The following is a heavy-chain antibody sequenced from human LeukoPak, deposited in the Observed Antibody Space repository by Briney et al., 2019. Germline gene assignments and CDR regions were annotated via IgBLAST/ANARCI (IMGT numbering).Heavy chain of an antibody. CDR2: INPSGGST. CDR1: GYTFTSYY. CDR3: ARLPAPYYYDSSGYSRDV. J-gene: IGHJ4*02. V-gene: IGHV1-46*01. D-gene: IGHD3-22*01. Sequence: ASVKVSCKASGYTFTSYYMHWVRQAPGQGLEWMGIINPSGGSTSYAQKFQGRVTMTRDTSTSTVYMELSSLRSEDTAVYYCARLPAPYYYDSSGYSRDVWGQGTLVTVSS.